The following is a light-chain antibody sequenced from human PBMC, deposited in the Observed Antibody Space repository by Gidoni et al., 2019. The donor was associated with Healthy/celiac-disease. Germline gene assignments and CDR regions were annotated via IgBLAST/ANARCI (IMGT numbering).Light chain of an antibody. CDR3: QKYNSAPQT. CDR2: AAS. CDR1: QCISNY. V-gene: IGKV1-27*01. J-gene: IGKJ1*01. Sequence: DIQMTQAPSSLSASVVDRVTITCLASQCISNYLAWYQQKPGKVPKLLIYAASTLQSGVPSRFSGSGSGTDFPLTISSLQPEDVATYYCQKYNSAPQTFGQGTKVEIK.